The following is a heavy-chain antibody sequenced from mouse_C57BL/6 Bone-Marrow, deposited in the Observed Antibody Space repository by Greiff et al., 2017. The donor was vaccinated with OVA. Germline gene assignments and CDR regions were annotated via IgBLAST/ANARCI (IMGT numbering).Heavy chain of an antibody. Sequence: QVHVKQPGAELVKPGASVKMSCKASGYTFTSYWITWVKQRPGQGLEWIGDIYPGSGSTNYNEKFNSKATLTVDTSSSTAYMQLSSLTSEDSAVYYCARPPPEGITTVAYWGQGTLVTVSA. CDR1: GYTFTSYW. CDR2: IYPGSGST. V-gene: IGHV1-55*01. J-gene: IGHJ3*01. D-gene: IGHD1-1*01. CDR3: ARPPPEGITTVAY.